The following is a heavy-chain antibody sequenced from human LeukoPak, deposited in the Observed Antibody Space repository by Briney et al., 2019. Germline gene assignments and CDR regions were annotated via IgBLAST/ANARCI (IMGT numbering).Heavy chain of an antibody. CDR2: IIPILGIA. V-gene: IGHV1-69*04. CDR1: GGTFSSYT. J-gene: IGHJ4*02. CDR3: ARDGAECSSTSCQPYYFDY. Sequence: ASVKVSCKASGGTFSSYTISWVRQAPGQGLEWVGRIIPILGIANYAQKFQGRVTITADKSTSTAYMELSSLRSEDTAVYYCARDGAECSSTSCQPYYFDYWGQGTLVTVSS. D-gene: IGHD2-2*01.